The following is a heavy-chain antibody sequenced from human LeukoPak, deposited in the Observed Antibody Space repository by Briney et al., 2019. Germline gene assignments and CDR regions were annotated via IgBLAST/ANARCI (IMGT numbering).Heavy chain of an antibody. V-gene: IGHV3-74*01. CDR1: GFTFYSYW. J-gene: IGHJ4*02. D-gene: IGHD3-3*01. Sequence: TGGSPRLSCAASGFTFYSYWMNRGRQAPGKGLVWVSRIKGDVSYANYADSVKGRFTISRDNAKNTLYLQMNSLRVEDTAVYYCARDNDFWSLDYWGQGALVTVSS. CDR2: IKGDVSYA. CDR3: ARDNDFWSLDY.